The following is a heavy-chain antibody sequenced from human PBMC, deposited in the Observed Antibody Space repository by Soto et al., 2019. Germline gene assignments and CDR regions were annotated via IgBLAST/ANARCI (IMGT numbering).Heavy chain of an antibody. V-gene: IGHV3-11*06. Sequence: GGALRLSCAASGFTFRDYYMIWIRQAPGKGLEWVSYISSTGSYAKYADSVKGRFTITRDNAKNSLYLQMNSLRAEDTAVYYCARDSSITPRPLDYWGQGTPVTVSS. CDR1: GFTFRDYY. D-gene: IGHD6-6*01. CDR2: ISSTGSYA. J-gene: IGHJ4*02. CDR3: ARDSSITPRPLDY.